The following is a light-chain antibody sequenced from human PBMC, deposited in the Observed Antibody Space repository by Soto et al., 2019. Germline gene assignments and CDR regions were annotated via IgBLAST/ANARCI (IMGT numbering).Light chain of an antibody. J-gene: IGKJ1*01. Sequence: DSQMTQSPSTLSACVGDRVTITCRASQSISSWLAWYQQKPGKAPKLLIYDASSLESGVPSRFSGSGSGTEFTLTIRCRQPDEFAPYYCQQYSSYAGTFGQGTKVDIK. CDR2: DAS. V-gene: IGKV1-5*01. CDR3: QQYSSYAGT. CDR1: QSISSW.